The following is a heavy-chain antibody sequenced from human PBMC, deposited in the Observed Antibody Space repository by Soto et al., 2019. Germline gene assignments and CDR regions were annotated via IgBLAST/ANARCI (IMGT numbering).Heavy chain of an antibody. D-gene: IGHD5-12*01. Sequence: GESLKISCKGSGYSFTSYWIGWVRQMPGKGLEWMGIIYPGDSDTRYSPSFQGQVTISADKAISTAYLQWSSLKASDTAMYYCAILYSGYDFRPPNAFFDYWGQGTLVTVSS. J-gene: IGHJ4*02. CDR1: GYSFTSYW. V-gene: IGHV5-51*01. CDR2: IYPGDSDT. CDR3: AILYSGYDFRPPNAFFDY.